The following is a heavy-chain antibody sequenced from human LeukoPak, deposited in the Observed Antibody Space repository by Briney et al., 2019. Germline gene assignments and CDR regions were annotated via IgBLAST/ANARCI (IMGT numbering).Heavy chain of an antibody. Sequence: SETLSLTCTVSGSSINNNFWTWIRQPPGKGLEWIGYIYSSGSANYNPSLKSRVIISGDTSKNQISLKLTSVTAAGTAVYFCARHRDYYDTWGHGTLVTVSS. D-gene: IGHD3-22*01. J-gene: IGHJ4*01. CDR2: IYSSGSA. V-gene: IGHV4-59*08. CDR3: ARHRDYYDT. CDR1: GSSINNNF.